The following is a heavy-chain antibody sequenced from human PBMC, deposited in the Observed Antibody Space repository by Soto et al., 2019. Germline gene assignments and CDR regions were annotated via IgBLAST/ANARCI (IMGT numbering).Heavy chain of an antibody. Sequence: EVQLVESGGGLVQPGGSLRLSCAASGLTFSTSWMSWVRQAPGTGLEWVANIKEDGSEKYYLVSLKGRFTISRDNAKNSLYLQMNSLRGEDTAVYYCASLRGVYSDGFHFDYWGQGTLVTVSS. D-gene: IGHD5-18*01. CDR3: ASLRGVYSDGFHFDY. V-gene: IGHV3-7*05. J-gene: IGHJ4*02. CDR2: IKEDGSEK. CDR1: GLTFSTSW.